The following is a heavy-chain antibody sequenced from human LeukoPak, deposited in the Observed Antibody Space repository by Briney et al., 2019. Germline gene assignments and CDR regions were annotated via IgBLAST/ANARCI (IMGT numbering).Heavy chain of an antibody. CDR1: GFTFSNYG. CDR3: ARPVVMGAYLRGAYYFDS. Sequence: GRSLRLSCAASGFTFSNYGMHWVRQAPGKGLEWVAVIWYDGSDKYHADSVKGRFTISRDNSKNTLYLQMNSLRVEDTAVYYCARPVVMGAYLRGAYYFDSWGQGTLVTVSS. V-gene: IGHV3-33*01. D-gene: IGHD3-16*01. CDR2: IWYDGSDK. J-gene: IGHJ4*02.